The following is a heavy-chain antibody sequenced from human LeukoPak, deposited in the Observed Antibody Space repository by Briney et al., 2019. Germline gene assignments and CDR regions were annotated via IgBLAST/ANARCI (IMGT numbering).Heavy chain of an antibody. V-gene: IGHV6-1*01. Sequence: SQTLSLTCAISGDSVSNNIAAWNWIRQSPSRGLEWLGRTYYRSKWYTDYAVSVSSRITINPDASKNQFSLQLNSVTPEDTAVYYCASSSLRGSDAFDIWGQGTMVTVSS. CDR1: GDSVSNNIAA. D-gene: IGHD3-16*01. CDR3: ASSSLRGSDAFDI. J-gene: IGHJ3*02. CDR2: TYYRSKWYT.